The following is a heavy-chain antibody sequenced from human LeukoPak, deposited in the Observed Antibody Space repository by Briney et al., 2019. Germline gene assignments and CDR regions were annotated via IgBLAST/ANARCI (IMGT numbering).Heavy chain of an antibody. CDR1: GFTFSSYW. CDR2: IKHDGSDK. Sequence: GGSLRLSCAASGFTFSSYWMTWVRQAPGKGLEWVANIKHDGSDKHYVDSVKGRFTISRDNAKNSVYLQMSSPRAEDTAAYYCARLSVYSSTWLAYYMDVWGKGTTVTVSS. V-gene: IGHV3-7*01. J-gene: IGHJ6*03. D-gene: IGHD6-13*01. CDR3: ARLSVYSSTWLAYYMDV.